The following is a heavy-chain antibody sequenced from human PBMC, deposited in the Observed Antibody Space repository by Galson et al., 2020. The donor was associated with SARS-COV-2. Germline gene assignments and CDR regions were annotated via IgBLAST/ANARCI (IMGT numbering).Heavy chain of an antibody. CDR2: ISNDGSNK. D-gene: IGHD2-2*01. Sequence: GGSLRLSCAASGFTFSSYAMHWVRQAPGKGLEWVAVISNDGSNKYYADSVKGRFTISRDNTKNTLYLQMNSLRAEDTAVYYCAREGRYCSVTSFYAFGIWGQGTMVTVTS. CDR3: AREGRYCSVTSFYAFGI. V-gene: IGHV3-30*04. J-gene: IGHJ3*02. CDR1: GFTFSSYA.